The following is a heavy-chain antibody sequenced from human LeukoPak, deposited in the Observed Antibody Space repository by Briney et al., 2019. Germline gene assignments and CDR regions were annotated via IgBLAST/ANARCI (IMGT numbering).Heavy chain of an antibody. CDR2: ISSGGTT. D-gene: IGHD2-15*01. V-gene: IGHV3-23*01. CDR3: AKTPAPKITYCSGGICYSGDYGVDV. J-gene: IGHJ6*04. CDR1: GFTFSSYP. Sequence: PGRSLRLSCAASGFTFSSYPMTWVRQAPGKGLVWVSGISSGGTTYYADSVKGRFTISRDNSKNTLYLQMSSLRSEDTAVYYCAKTPAPKITYCSGGICYSGDYGVDVWGKGTTVTVSS.